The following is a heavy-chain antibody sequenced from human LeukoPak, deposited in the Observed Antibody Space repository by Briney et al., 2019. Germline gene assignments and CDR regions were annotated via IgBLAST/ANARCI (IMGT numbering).Heavy chain of an antibody. Sequence: SVKVSCKASGGTFNSYAISWVRQAPGQGLEWMGGIIPIFGTANYAQKFQGRVTITTDESTSTAYMELSSLRSEDTAVYYCARSPFDDFWSGYYTEYFDYWGQGTLVTVSS. CDR2: IIPIFGTA. V-gene: IGHV1-69*05. D-gene: IGHD3-3*01. CDR3: ARSPFDDFWSGYYTEYFDY. CDR1: GGTFNSYA. J-gene: IGHJ4*02.